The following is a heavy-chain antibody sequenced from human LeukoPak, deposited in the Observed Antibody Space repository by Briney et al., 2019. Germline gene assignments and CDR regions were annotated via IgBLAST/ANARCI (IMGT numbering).Heavy chain of an antibody. CDR2: IIPIFGTA. CDR3: ARVPTVTTFSAFDY. Sequence: SVKVSCKASGGTFSSYAISWVRQAPGQGLEWMGGIIPIFGTANYAQKFQGRVTITADKSTSTAYMELSSLRSEDTAVYYCARVPTVTTFSAFDYWGQGTLVTVSS. CDR1: GGTFSSYA. V-gene: IGHV1-69*06. J-gene: IGHJ4*02. D-gene: IGHD4-17*01.